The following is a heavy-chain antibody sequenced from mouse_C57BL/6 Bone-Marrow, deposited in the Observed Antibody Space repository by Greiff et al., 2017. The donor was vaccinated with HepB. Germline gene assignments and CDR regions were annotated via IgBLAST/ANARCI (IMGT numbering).Heavy chain of an antibody. CDR3: ARDTTVVSWYYFDY. V-gene: IGHV5-4*01. CDR2: ISDGGSYT. Sequence: EVQWVESGGGLVKPGGSLKLSCAASGFTFSSYAMSWVRQTPEKRLEWVATISDGGSYTYYPDNVKGRFTISRDNAKNNLYLQVSHLKSEDTAMYYCARDTTVVSWYYFDYWGQGTTLTVSS. J-gene: IGHJ2*01. CDR1: GFTFSSYA. D-gene: IGHD1-1*01.